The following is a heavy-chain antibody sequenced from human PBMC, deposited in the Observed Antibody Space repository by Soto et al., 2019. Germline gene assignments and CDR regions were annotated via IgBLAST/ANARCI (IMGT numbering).Heavy chain of an antibody. CDR1: GYICTNYW. J-gene: IGHJ4*01. CDR3: ARRANIFDLDN. CDR2: IYPGDSDT. Sequence: GESLKISCQGPGYICTNYWIGWVRQMPGKGLEWMGIIYPGDSDTRYGPSLQGQVTISADKSISTAYLQWSSLNGSDTAMYYCARRANIFDLDNWGHGTLVTVSS. V-gene: IGHV5-51*01. D-gene: IGHD2-21*01.